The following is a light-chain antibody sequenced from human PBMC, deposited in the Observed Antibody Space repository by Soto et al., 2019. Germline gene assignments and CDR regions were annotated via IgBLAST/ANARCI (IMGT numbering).Light chain of an antibody. CDR3: QQYAISPWT. CDR2: DAS. CDR1: ENVATNY. V-gene: IGKV3-20*01. Sequence: IVLTQSPGTLSLSPGERATLSCRASENVATNYLAWYQQKPGQAPRLLIFDASNRAADIPDRFSGSGSGTDFTLIISRLEPEDFAVYLCQQYAISPWTFGQGTKLEV. J-gene: IGKJ1*01.